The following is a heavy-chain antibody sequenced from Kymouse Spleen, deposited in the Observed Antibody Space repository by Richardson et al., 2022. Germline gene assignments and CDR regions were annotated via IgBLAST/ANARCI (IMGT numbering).Heavy chain of an antibody. CDR1: GFTFSSYS. V-gene: IGHV3-21*03. D-gene: IGHD3-10*01. Sequence: EVQLVESGGGLVKPGGSLRLSCAASGFTFSSYSMNWVRQAPGKGLEWVSSISSSSSYIYYADSVKGRFTISRDNAKNSLYLQMNSLRAEDTAVYYCAREDYGSGSHMGYYYYYGMDVWGQGTTVTVSS. J-gene: IGHJ6*02. CDR3: AREDYGSGSHMGYYYYYGMDV. CDR2: ISSSSSYI.